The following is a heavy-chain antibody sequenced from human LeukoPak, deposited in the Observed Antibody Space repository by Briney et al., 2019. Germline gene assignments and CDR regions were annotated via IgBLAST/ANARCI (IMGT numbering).Heavy chain of an antibody. D-gene: IGHD2/OR15-2a*01. CDR3: ARDNSRNEEGLTSWWFDP. CDR2: INPTGGST. J-gene: IGHJ5*02. V-gene: IGHV1-46*01. CDR1: GYTFTNHY. Sequence: GASVKASCKAPGYTFTNHYAHWVRQAPGQGLEWMGLINPTGGSTKYAQKFQGRLTLTRDTSTSTDYMELSSLRSEDTAVYYCARDNSRNEEGLTSWWFDPWGQGTLVTVSS.